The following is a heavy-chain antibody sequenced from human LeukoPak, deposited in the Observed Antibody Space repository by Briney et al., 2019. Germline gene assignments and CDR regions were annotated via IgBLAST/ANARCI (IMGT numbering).Heavy chain of an antibody. CDR3: ARGSHTSFDY. J-gene: IGHJ4*02. V-gene: IGHV4-59*08. CDR1: GGSISSYY. D-gene: IGHD1-26*01. Sequence: SETLSLTCTVSGGSISSYYWSWIRQPPGKGLEWIGSIYHSGSTYYNPSLKSRVTISVDTSKNQFSLKLSSVTAADTAVYYCARGSHTSFDYWGQGTLVTVSS. CDR2: IYHSGST.